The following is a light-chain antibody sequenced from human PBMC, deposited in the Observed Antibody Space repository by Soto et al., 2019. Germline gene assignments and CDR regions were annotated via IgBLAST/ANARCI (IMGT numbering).Light chain of an antibody. CDR2: SAS. J-gene: IGKJ4*01. V-gene: IGKV1D-13*01. Sequence: AIQLTQSPSSLSASIGDRVTISCRASQGISTLFAWYQQKPGKAPKLLIYSASTLENGVPSRFSGSGSGADCTLTISSLQPEDFATYYCQQFYDYPLTFGGGTKVEIK. CDR1: QGISTL. CDR3: QQFYDYPLT.